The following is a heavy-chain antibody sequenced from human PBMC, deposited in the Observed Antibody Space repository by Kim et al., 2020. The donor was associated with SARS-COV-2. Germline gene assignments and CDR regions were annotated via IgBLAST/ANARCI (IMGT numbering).Heavy chain of an antibody. CDR1: GFTFSSYA. V-gene: IGHV3-23*01. J-gene: IGHJ6*02. CDR2: ISGSGGST. Sequence: GGSLRLSCAASGFTFSSYAMSWVRQAPGKGLEWVSAISGSGGSTYYADSVKGRFTISRDNSKNTLYLQMNSLRAEDTAVYYFAKPPSPKGYDYYYYYGMDVWGQGTTVTVSS. CDR3: AKPPSPKGYDYYYYYGMDV. D-gene: IGHD2-15*01.